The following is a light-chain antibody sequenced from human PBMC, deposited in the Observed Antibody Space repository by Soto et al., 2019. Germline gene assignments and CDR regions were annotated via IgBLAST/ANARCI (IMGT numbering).Light chain of an antibody. CDR1: QSVSSSY. CDR3: QQYGSSPMYT. J-gene: IGKJ2*01. CDR2: GAS. V-gene: IGKV3-20*01. Sequence: DIVLTQYPGTLSLSPGERETLSCRASQSVSSSYLAWYQQKPGQAPRLLIYGASSRATGIPYRFSGSGSGTDFTLTICRLEPEDFAVYYCQQYGSSPMYTFGQGTKVDIK.